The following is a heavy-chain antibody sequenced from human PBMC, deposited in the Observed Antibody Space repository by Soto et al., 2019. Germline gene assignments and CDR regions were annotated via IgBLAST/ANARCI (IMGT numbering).Heavy chain of an antibody. D-gene: IGHD5-12*01. Sequence: EVQLVESGGGLVQPGRSLRLSCAASGFTFDDYAMHWVRQAPGKGLEWVSGISWNSGSIGYADSVKGRFTISRDNAKNSRYLQMNSLRAEDTALYYCAKDGVGGSGYDLGWFDPWGQGTLVTVSS. CDR1: GFTFDDYA. CDR3: AKDGVGGSGYDLGWFDP. V-gene: IGHV3-9*01. J-gene: IGHJ5*02. CDR2: ISWNSGSI.